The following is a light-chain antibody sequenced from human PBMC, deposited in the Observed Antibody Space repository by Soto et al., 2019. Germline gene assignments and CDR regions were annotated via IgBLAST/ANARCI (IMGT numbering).Light chain of an antibody. Sequence: DIQLTQSPSFLSASVGDRVTITCRASQGISSYLAWSQQKPGKAPKLLIYAASTLQSGVPSRFSGSGSGTEVTLTISSLQPEDFATYYCQQLNSYPITFGQGTRLEIK. CDR3: QQLNSYPIT. CDR1: QGISSY. CDR2: AAS. V-gene: IGKV1-9*01. J-gene: IGKJ5*01.